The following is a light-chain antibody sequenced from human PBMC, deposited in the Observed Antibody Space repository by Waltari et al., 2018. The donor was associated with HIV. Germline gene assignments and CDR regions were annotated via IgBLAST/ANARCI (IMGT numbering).Light chain of an antibody. CDR2: NVS. J-gene: IGKJ4*01. CDR1: QGVSSA. CDR3: QQFNSYPLT. V-gene: IGKV1-13*02. Sequence: AILLTQSPSSLSASVGDRITITCRASQGVSSALAWYQQKSRKPTKRLIYNVSSLKRGVPSRFSGSGSGTDFTLTITSLQPEDFATYYCQQFNSYPLTFGGGTRVEIK.